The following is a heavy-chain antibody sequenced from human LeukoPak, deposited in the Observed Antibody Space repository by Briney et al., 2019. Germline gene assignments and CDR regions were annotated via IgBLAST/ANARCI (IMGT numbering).Heavy chain of an antibody. J-gene: IGHJ4*02. Sequence: SGTLSLTCTVSGGSISSSSYYWGWIRQPPGKGLEWIGSIYYSGRTYYNPSLKSRVTISVDTSKNQFSLTLNSVTAPDTAVYYCARGDEFWSGYNNYFDYWGQGTLVTVSS. V-gene: IGHV4-39*07. CDR1: GGSISSSSYY. CDR3: ARGDEFWSGYNNYFDY. D-gene: IGHD3-3*01. CDR2: IYYSGRT.